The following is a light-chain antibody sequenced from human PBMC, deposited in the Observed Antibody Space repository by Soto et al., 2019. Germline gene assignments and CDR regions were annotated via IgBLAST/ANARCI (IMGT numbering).Light chain of an antibody. Sequence: DIVMTQSPDSLAVSLGERAPITCKSSQSVLYSSNNKNYLAWYQQKPGQPPQLLIYWASTRESGVPDRFSGSGSGTDFTLTISSLQAEDVAVYYCQQYYSTPWTFGQGTKVEIK. CDR1: QSVLYSSNNKNY. V-gene: IGKV4-1*01. CDR2: WAS. CDR3: QQYYSTPWT. J-gene: IGKJ1*01.